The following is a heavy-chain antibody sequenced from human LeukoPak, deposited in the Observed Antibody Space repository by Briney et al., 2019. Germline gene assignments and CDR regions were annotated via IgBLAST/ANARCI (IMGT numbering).Heavy chain of an antibody. CDR1: GYTFTSYD. V-gene: IGHV1-8*01. Sequence: ASVKVSCKASGYTFTSYDINWVRQATGQGLEWMGWMNPNSGNTGYAQKFQGRVTMTRNTSISTAYMELSSLRSEDTAVYYCARAPPYYYGSGSLGSYHYGMDVWGQGTTVTVSS. CDR2: MNPNSGNT. CDR3: ARAPPYYYGSGSLGSYHYGMDV. J-gene: IGHJ6*02. D-gene: IGHD3-10*01.